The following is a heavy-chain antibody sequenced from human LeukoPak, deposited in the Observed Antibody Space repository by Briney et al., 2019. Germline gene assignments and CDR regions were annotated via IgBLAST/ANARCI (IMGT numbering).Heavy chain of an antibody. CDR2: ISAYNGNT. D-gene: IGHD3-16*01. V-gene: IGHV1-18*01. CDR1: GYTFTTYG. Sequence: ASVKVSCKASGYTFTTYGISWVRQAPGQGLEWMGWISAYNGNTNYAQKLQGRVTMTTDTSTSTAYMELRTLRSDDTAVYYCARDVPLRVGGVYYFGYWGQGTLVTVSS. J-gene: IGHJ4*02. CDR3: ARDVPLRVGGVYYFGY.